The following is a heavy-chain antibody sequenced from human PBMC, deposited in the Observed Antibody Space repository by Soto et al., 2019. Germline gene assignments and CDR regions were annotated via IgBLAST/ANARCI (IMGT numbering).Heavy chain of an antibody. CDR3: ASAAFEY. D-gene: IGHD6-25*01. Sequence: QVQLQESGPGLVKPLGTLSLTCAVSGGSIGSSSWWNWVRQPPGKGLEWIGQIDRRGSSTYNPSLNSRVTISVDKSKNLFALSLSSVTAAVTAIDYCASAAFEYWGQGTLVTVSS. CDR2: IDRRGSS. J-gene: IGHJ4*02. V-gene: IGHV4-4*02. CDR1: GGSIGSSSW.